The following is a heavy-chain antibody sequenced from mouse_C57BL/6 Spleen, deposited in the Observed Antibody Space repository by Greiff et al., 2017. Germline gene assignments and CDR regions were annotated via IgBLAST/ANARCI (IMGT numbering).Heavy chain of an antibody. V-gene: IGHV1-61*01. CDR2: IYPSDSET. J-gene: IGHJ4*01. Sequence: QVQLQQPGAELVRPGSSVKLSCKASGYTFTSYWMDWVKQRPGQGLEWIGNIYPSDSETHYTQKFKDKATLTVDKSSSTAYMQRSSLTSEDSAVYYCARHFPYAMDYWGQGTSVTVSS. CDR3: ARHFPYAMDY. CDR1: GYTFTSYW.